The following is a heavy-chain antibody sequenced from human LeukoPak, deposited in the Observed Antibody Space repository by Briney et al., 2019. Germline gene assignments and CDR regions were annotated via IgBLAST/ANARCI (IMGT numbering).Heavy chain of an antibody. J-gene: IGHJ5*02. CDR1: GFTFSSYW. CDR3: ARRGSSSWPNWFDL. CDR2: IKQDGSEK. V-gene: IGHV3-7*03. Sequence: GGSLRLSCAASGFTFSSYWMTWVRQTPGKGLEWVANIKQDGSEKYYVDSVKGRFTISRDNAKNSLYLQMNSLRAEDTAVYYCARRGSSSWPNWFDLWGQGTLVTVSS. D-gene: IGHD6-13*01.